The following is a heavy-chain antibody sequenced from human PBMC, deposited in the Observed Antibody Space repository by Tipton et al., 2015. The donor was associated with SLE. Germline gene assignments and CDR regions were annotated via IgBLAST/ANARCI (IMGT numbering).Heavy chain of an antibody. Sequence: TLSLTCAVYGGSFSGYYWSWIRQPPGKGLEWIGSIYYSGSTYYNPSLKSRVTISVDTSKNQFSLKLSSVTAADTAVYYCASDSSGWYYFDYWGQGTLVTVSS. CDR1: GGSFSGYY. V-gene: IGHV4-34*01. D-gene: IGHD6-19*01. J-gene: IGHJ4*02. CDR2: IYYSGST. CDR3: ASDSSGWYYFDY.